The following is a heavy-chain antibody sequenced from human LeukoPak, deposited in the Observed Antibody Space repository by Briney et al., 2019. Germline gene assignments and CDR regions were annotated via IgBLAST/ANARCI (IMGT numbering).Heavy chain of an antibody. Sequence: GGSLRLSCAASGFTFSSYSMNWVRQAPGKGLERVSSISSSSSYIYYADSVKGRFTISRDNAKNSLYLQMNSLRAEDTAVYYCARDPTPLLGYCSSTSCSFTDYYGMDVWGQGTTVTVSS. J-gene: IGHJ6*02. CDR2: ISSSSSYI. D-gene: IGHD2-2*01. V-gene: IGHV3-21*01. CDR1: GFTFSSYS. CDR3: ARDPTPLLGYCSSTSCSFTDYYGMDV.